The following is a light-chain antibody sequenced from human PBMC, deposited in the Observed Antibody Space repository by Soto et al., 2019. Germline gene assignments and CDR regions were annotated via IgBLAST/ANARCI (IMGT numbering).Light chain of an antibody. V-gene: IGKV3-20*01. Sequence: EVLLTQSPGTLSLSPGERAALSCRASQSVRSTYLAWYRQNPGQAPRLLIYQASNRATGIPDRFSGSGSGAVFTLTISRLEPDSFAVYYCQQYSSSLRTIGP. J-gene: IGKJ3*01. CDR3: QQYSSSLRT. CDR1: QSVRSTY. CDR2: QAS.